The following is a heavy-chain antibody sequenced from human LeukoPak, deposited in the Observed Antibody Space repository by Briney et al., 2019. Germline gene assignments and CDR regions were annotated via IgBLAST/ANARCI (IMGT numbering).Heavy chain of an antibody. Sequence: GGSLRLSCEASGFTFSDFGMHWVRQAPGKGLEWVAFIRRDGDVIYYADSVKGRFTTSRDNSKNTLYLQMNSLRAEDTAVYYCAKHGADDFWSGGNWFDPWGQGTLVTVSS. CDR1: GFTFSDFG. D-gene: IGHD3-3*01. V-gene: IGHV3-30*02. CDR2: IRRDGDVI. CDR3: AKHGADDFWSGGNWFDP. J-gene: IGHJ5*02.